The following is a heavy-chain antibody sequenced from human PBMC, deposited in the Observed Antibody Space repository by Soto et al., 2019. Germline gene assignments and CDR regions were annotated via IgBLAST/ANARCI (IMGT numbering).Heavy chain of an antibody. V-gene: IGHV4-59*12. CDR1: GGSIRSYC. Sequence: SETLSLTCTVSGGSIRSYCWTWIRQPPGEGLEWIGCTCNSGTTNYNPSLKSRVAISIDTQKNQFSLQLSSVTVADTAFYYCARAFGEAEGHYYYYYGMDVWGQGTTVTVSS. CDR3: ARAFGEAEGHYYYYYGMDV. CDR2: TCNSGTT. D-gene: IGHD3-10*01. J-gene: IGHJ6*02.